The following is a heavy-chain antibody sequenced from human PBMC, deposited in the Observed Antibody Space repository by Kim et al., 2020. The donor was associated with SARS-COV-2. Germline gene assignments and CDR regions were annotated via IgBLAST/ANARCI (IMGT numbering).Heavy chain of an antibody. Sequence: STNYNPALKSRVTISVDTSKNQFSLKLSSVTAADTAVYYCAGELGDAFDIWGQGTMVTVSS. V-gene: IGHV4-59*01. CDR2: ST. CDR3: AGELGDAFDI. D-gene: IGHD3-16*01. J-gene: IGHJ3*02.